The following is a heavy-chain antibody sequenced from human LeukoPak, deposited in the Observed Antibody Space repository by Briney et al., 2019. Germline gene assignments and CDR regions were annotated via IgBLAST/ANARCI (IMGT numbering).Heavy chain of an antibody. Sequence: SQTLSLTCTVSGVSISSGSYYWRWIRQPAGRGLEWIGRIYTSGSTNYNPSLKSRVTISVDTSKNQFSLKLSSVTSADMAVYYCARDKGFGVLDYWGQGTLVTVSS. J-gene: IGHJ4*02. CDR3: ARDKGFGVLDY. V-gene: IGHV4-61*02. D-gene: IGHD3-3*01. CDR1: GVSISSGSYY. CDR2: IYTSGST.